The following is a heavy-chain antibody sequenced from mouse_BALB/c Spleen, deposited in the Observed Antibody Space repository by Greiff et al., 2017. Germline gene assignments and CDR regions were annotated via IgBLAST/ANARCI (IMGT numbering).Heavy chain of an antibody. D-gene: IGHD2-1*01. CDR2: IWTGGGT. Sequence: VKLVESGPGLVAPSQSLSITCTVSGFSLTSYDISWIRQPPGKGLEWLGVIWTGGGTNYNSAFMSRLSISKDNSKSQVFLKMNSLQTDDTAIYYCVRTGNYHFDYWGQGTTLTVSS. CDR1: GFSLTSYD. J-gene: IGHJ2*01. CDR3: VRTGNYHFDY. V-gene: IGHV2-9-2*01.